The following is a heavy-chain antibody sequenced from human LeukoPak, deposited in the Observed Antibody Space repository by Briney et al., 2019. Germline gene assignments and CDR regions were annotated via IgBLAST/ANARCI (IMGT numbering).Heavy chain of an antibody. J-gene: IGHJ4*02. V-gene: IGHV3-72*01. CDR1: GFXFSDHY. CDR2: GRDKANSYTT. Sequence: GGSLRLSCAASGFXFSDHYMDWVRQAPGKGLQWVGRGRDKANSYTTDYAASVKGRFTISRDDSKNSLYLQMTSLKTEDTAVYYCVRVIKDPTTVTTYFAYWGQGTLVTVSS. D-gene: IGHD4-11*01. CDR3: VRVIKDPTTVTTYFAY.